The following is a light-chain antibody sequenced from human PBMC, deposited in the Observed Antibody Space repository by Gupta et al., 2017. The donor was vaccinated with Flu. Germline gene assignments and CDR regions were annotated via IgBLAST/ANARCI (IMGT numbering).Light chain of an antibody. CDR3: QQYGSSPYT. CDR1: QSVSSSY. CDR2: GAS. V-gene: IGKV3-20*01. Sequence: EIVLPQSPGTLSLSPGERATLSCRASQSVSSSYLAWYQQKPGQAPRLLIYGASSRATGIPDRSSGSGSGTDFTLTISRLEPEDFAVYYCQQYGSSPYTFGQGTKLEIK. J-gene: IGKJ2*01.